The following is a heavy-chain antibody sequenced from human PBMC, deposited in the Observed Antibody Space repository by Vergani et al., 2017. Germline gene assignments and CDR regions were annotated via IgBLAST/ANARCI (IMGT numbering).Heavy chain of an antibody. CDR1: GFTFGDYY. CDR3: ARMWRPLWLGFNI. CDR2: IKRDGTET. J-gene: IGHJ3*02. V-gene: IGHV3-7*01. D-gene: IGHD5-18*01. Sequence: EVQLVESGGGLVQPGGSLRLSCAASGFTFGDYYMAWIRLAPGKGLDWVASIKRDGTETFYVDSVKGRFTISRDNAKTTLYLQMNSLRAEDTAVYYCARMWRPLWLGFNIWGQGTMVTVSS.